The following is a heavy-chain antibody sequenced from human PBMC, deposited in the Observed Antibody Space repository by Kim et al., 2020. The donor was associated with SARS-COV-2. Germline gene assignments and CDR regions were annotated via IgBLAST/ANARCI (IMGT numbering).Heavy chain of an antibody. Sequence: NTGNPTYAQGFTGRFVFSLDISVSTAYLQISSLKAEDTAVYYCARTRSMDFWGQGTTVTVSS. CDR3: ARTRSMDF. J-gene: IGHJ6*02. CDR2: NTGNP. V-gene: IGHV7-4-1*02.